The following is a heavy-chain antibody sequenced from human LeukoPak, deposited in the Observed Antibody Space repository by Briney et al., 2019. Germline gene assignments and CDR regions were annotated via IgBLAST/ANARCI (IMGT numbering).Heavy chain of an antibody. J-gene: IGHJ6*03. Sequence: SETLSLACTVSGGSISSYYWSWIRQPPGKGLEWIGRIYTSGSTNYNPSLKSRVTISVDTSKNQFSLKLSSVTAADTAVYYCARGVDFWSGYMDVWGKGTTVTVSS. CDR1: GGSISSYY. D-gene: IGHD3-3*01. V-gene: IGHV4-4*08. CDR2: IYTSGST. CDR3: ARGVDFWSGYMDV.